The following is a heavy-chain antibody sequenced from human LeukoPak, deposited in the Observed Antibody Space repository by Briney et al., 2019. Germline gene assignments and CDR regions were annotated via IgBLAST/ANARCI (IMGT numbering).Heavy chain of an antibody. CDR2: INPNSGVT. CDR1: GYTFTGYY. V-gene: IGHV1-2*02. J-gene: IGHJ4*02. Sequence: ASVKVSCKASGYTFTGYYVHWVRQAPGQGLEWMGWINPNSGVTNYAQKFQGRVTLTRDTSITPAYMEPSRLNSDDTAVYYCARDVSRSRDYWGQGTLVTVSS. CDR3: ARDVSRSRDY. D-gene: IGHD2-8*01.